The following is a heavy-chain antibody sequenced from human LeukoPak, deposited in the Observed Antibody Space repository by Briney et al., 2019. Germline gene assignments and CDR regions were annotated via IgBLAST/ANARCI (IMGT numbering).Heavy chain of an antibody. CDR2: IKQDGREK. Sequence: QPGGSLLLSGAAAGFTFSSYWMSWGREARGKGLEGVANIKQDGREKYYVDSGKGRFTISRDNAKNSLYLQMNSLRAEDTAVYYYATGYSYGPDYWGQGTLVTVSS. CDR1: GFTFSSYW. D-gene: IGHD5-18*01. CDR3: ATGYSYGPDY. V-gene: IGHV3-7*01. J-gene: IGHJ4*02.